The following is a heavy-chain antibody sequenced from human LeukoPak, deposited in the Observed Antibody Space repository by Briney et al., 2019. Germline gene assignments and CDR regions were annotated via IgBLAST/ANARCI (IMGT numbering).Heavy chain of an antibody. CDR3: ARFWSGYPINAFDI. J-gene: IGHJ3*02. Sequence: EASVKVSCKASGYTFTGYYMHWVRQAPGQGLEWMGWINPNSGGANYAQKFQGRVTMTRDTSISTAYMELSRLRSDDTAVYYCARFWSGYPINAFDIWGQGTMVTVSS. D-gene: IGHD3-3*01. CDR2: INPNSGGA. V-gene: IGHV1-2*02. CDR1: GYTFTGYY.